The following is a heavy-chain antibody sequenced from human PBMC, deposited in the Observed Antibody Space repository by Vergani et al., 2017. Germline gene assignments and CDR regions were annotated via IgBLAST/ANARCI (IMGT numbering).Heavy chain of an antibody. CDR1: GGSVSSVSYY. Sequence: QVQLQESGPGLVKPSETLSLTCTVSGGSVSSVSYYWSWIRQPPGKGLEWIGYIYYSGSTNYNPSLKSRVTISVDTSKNQFSLKLSSVTAADTAVYYCARDFSAAGALFNSDWFDPWGQGTLVTVSS. CDR2: IYYSGST. D-gene: IGHD4-23*01. V-gene: IGHV4-61*01. CDR3: ARDFSAAGALFNSDWFDP. J-gene: IGHJ5*02.